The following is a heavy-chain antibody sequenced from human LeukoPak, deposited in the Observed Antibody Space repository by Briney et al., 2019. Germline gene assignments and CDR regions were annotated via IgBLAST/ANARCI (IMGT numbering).Heavy chain of an antibody. D-gene: IGHD1-26*01. CDR1: GGSISSYY. Sequence: SETLSLTCTVSGGSISSYYWSWIRQPPGKGLEWIGYIYYSGSTNYNPSLKSRVTISVDTSKNQFSLKLTSLTAADTAVYYCARSENVATATGWFDPWGQGTLVTVSS. V-gene: IGHV4-59*01. CDR3: ARSENVATATGWFDP. CDR2: IYYSGST. J-gene: IGHJ5*02.